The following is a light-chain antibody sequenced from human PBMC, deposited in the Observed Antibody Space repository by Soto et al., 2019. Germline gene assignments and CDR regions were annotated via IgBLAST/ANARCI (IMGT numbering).Light chain of an antibody. Sequence: EVVMTQSPATLSVSPGDTATLACRASRTVSVNVAWYQQKPGQAPRLLIFGASTRATGIPARFSGGGSGTEFTLTVSSLQSEDFAVYYCQLYSSWPPLAFGGGTKVE. CDR2: GAS. CDR3: QLYSSWPPLA. CDR1: RTVSVN. V-gene: IGKV3-15*01. J-gene: IGKJ4*01.